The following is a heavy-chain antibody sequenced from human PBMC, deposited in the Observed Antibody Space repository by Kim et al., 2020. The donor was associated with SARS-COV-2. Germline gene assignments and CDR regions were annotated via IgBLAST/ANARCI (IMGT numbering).Heavy chain of an antibody. CDR3: AKHRAEYSSSWYDMDL. CDR2: ISYDGSNK. Sequence: GGSLRLSCAASGFTFSSYGMHWVRQAPGKGLEWVAVISYDGSNKYYAESVKGRFTISRDNSKNTVYLQMNSLRDEDTAIYYCAKHRAEYSSSWYDMDLWGQGTTVTVSS. V-gene: IGHV3-30*18. J-gene: IGHJ6*02. D-gene: IGHD6-13*01. CDR1: GFTFSSYG.